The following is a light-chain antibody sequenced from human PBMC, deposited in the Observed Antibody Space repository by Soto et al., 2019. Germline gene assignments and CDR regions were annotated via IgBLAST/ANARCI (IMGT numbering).Light chain of an antibody. CDR2: DAT. J-gene: IGLJ1*01. CDR3: SSYTSTSTYV. Sequence: SVQPHPASVSGSPGQSITISCTGTSSDFGGYTYVSWYQQHPGKAPKLMIFDATSRPSGVSNRFSGSKSDNTASLTIAGLQAEDEADYYCSSYTSTSTYVFGTGTKVTV. V-gene: IGLV2-14*03. CDR1: SSDFGGYTY.